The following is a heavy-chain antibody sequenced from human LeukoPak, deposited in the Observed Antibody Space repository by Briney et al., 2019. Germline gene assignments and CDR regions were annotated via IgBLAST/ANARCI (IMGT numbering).Heavy chain of an antibody. CDR2: INQDGSDI. CDR3: ARDWFDL. Sequence: GGSLRLSCLASVFTFINYLMIWVRQFPAKGREGVANINQDGSDINYVDSVKGRFTIPRDNAEDSLYLQMNSLRVEDTAVYYCARDWFDLWGQGTLVTVSS. J-gene: IGHJ5*02. CDR1: VFTFINYL. V-gene: IGHV3-7*01.